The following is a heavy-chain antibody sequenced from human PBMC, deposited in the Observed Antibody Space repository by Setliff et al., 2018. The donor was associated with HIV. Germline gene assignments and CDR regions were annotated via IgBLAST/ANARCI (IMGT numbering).Heavy chain of an antibody. D-gene: IGHD2-15*01. Sequence: ASVKVSCKASGYTFTGYYMHWVRQAPGQGLEWMGWVNPNSGGTNYAQKFQGRVTMTRDTSISTAYMELSRLRSDDTAVYYCARDLDIVVVVAATEYGMDVWGQGTTVTVSS. V-gene: IGHV1-2*02. J-gene: IGHJ6*02. CDR3: ARDLDIVVVVAATEYGMDV. CDR1: GYTFTGYY. CDR2: VNPNSGGT.